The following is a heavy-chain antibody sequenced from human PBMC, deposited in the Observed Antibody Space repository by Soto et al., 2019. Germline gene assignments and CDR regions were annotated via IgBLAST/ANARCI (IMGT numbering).Heavy chain of an antibody. CDR3: ARSRPSVYTYGLEGWFGP. J-gene: IGHJ5*02. Sequence: NPSETLSLTCTVSGGSVSSGGYYWNWIRQPPGKGLEWIGYIYYSGSTNYNPSLKSRVTISVDTSKNQFSLRLSSVTAADTAFYYCARSRPSVYTYGLEGWFGPWGQGSLVTVSS. CDR2: IYYSGST. V-gene: IGHV4-61*08. D-gene: IGHD5-18*01. CDR1: GGSVSSGGYY.